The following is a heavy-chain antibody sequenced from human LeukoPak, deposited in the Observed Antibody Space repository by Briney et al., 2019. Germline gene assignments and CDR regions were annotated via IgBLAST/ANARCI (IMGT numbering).Heavy chain of an antibody. V-gene: IGHV4-31*03. J-gene: IGHJ6*03. CDR1: GGSISSGGYY. CDR3: AGGGYYYGSGRLSYYYYYMDV. CDR2: SDYSGST. Sequence: PSQTLSLTCTVSGGSISSGGYYWSWIRQHPGKGLEWIGYSDYSGSTYYNPSLKSRVTISVDTSKNQFSLKLSSVTAADTAVYYCAGGGYYYGSGRLSYYYYYMDVWGKGTTVTDSS. D-gene: IGHD3-10*01.